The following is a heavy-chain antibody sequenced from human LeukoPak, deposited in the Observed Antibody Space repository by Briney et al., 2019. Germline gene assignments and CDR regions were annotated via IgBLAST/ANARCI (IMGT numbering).Heavy chain of an antibody. V-gene: IGHV5-51*01. CDR1: GYRFTNYW. CDR3: ARHQNPPYYYDSSGYYGDAFDI. J-gene: IGHJ3*02. CDR2: IYPGDSDT. D-gene: IGHD3-22*01. Sequence: GESLKISCKGSGYRFTNYWIGWVRQMPGKGLEWMGIIYPGDSDTRYSPSFQGQVTISADKSISTAYLQWSSLKASDTAMYYCARHQNPPYYYDSSGYYGDAFDIWGQGTMVTVSS.